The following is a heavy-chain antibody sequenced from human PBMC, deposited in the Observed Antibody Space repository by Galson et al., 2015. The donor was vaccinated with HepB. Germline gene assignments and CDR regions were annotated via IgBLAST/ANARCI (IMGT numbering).Heavy chain of an antibody. V-gene: IGHV1-46*01. J-gene: IGHJ4*02. CDR3: AKVARQYDFWSGYFEY. CDR2: INPSGGST. D-gene: IGHD3-3*01. CDR1: GYSFTSYF. Sequence: SVKVSCKASGYSFTSYFIHWVRQAPGQGLEWMGIINPSGGSTTYAQKFQGRVTLTRDTSTSTVYMEMRSLRSEDTAVYYCAKVARQYDFWSGYFEYWGQGTLVTVSS.